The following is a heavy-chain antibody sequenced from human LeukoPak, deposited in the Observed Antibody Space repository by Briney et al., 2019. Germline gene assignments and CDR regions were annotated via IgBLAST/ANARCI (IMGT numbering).Heavy chain of an antibody. V-gene: IGHV3-21*01. CDR1: RFTFSSYS. D-gene: IGHD3-3*01. J-gene: IGHJ5*02. Sequence: GGSLRLSCAATRFTFSSYSMNWGRQAPGKGLEWVSSIISSSSYIYYADSVKGRFTISRDNAKNSLYLQMNSLRAEDTAVYYCARGYDFWSGYLDGENWFDPWGQGTLATVSS. CDR2: IISSSSYI. CDR3: ARGYDFWSGYLDGENWFDP.